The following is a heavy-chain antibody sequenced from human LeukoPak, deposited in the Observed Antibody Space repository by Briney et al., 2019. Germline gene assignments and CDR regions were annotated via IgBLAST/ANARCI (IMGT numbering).Heavy chain of an antibody. V-gene: IGHV1-2*02. J-gene: IGHJ5*02. CDR2: INPNSGGT. D-gene: IGHD6-19*01. CDR3: AKAVAGTGWFDP. CDR1: GYTFTGYY. Sequence: ASVTVSCKASGYTFTGYYMPWVRQAPGQGLEWMGWINPNSGGTNYAQKFQGRVTMTRDTSISTAYMELSRLRSDDTAVYYCAKAVAGTGWFDPWGQGTLVTVSS.